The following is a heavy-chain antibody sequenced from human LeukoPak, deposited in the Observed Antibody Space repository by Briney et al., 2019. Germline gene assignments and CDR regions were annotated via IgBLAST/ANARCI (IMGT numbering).Heavy chain of an antibody. Sequence: ASVKVSCKASGGTFSSYTISWMRQAPGQGLEWMGRIIPILGIANYAQKFQGRVTITANKSTSTAYMELSSLRSEDTAVYYCARARSCGGDCYSDDYWGQGTLGTVSS. D-gene: IGHD2-21*02. CDR2: IIPILGIA. V-gene: IGHV1-69*02. CDR3: ARARSCGGDCYSDDY. CDR1: GGTFSSYT. J-gene: IGHJ4*02.